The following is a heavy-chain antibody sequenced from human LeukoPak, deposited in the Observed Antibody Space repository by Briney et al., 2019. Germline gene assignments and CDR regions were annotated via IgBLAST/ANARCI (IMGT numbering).Heavy chain of an antibody. CDR2: MYPGNSRI. J-gene: IGHJ4*02. V-gene: IGHV5-51*01. CDR1: GYSFTNYW. CDR3: AIFSDGKDSDFDH. D-gene: IGHD4-23*01. Sequence: GESLKISCKGSGYSFTNYWIGWVRQMPGKGLEWMGIMYPGNSRIKYRPSFQGQVTISVDKSISTAYLQWSSLKASDTAMYYCAIFSDGKDSDFDHWGQGILVTVSS.